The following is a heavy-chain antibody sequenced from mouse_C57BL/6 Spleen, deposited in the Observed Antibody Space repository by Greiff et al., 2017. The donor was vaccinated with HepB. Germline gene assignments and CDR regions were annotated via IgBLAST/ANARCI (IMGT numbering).Heavy chain of an antibody. J-gene: IGHJ4*01. D-gene: IGHD2-5*01. CDR2: INPSSGYT. CDR3: ARDYSNIYAMDY. Sequence: QVQLQQSGAELAKPGASVKLSCKASGYTFTSYWMHWVKQRPGQGLEWIGYINPSSGYTKYNQKFKDKDTLTADKSSSTAYMQLSSLTYEDSAVYYCARDYSNIYAMDYWGQGTSVTVSS. CDR1: GYTFTSYW. V-gene: IGHV1-7*01.